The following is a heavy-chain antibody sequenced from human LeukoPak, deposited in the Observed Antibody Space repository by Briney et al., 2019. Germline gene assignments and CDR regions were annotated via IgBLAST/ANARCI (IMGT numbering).Heavy chain of an antibody. CDR2: IYYTGST. D-gene: IGHD7-27*01. V-gene: IGHV4-59*02. CDR3: ASRKLGNDY. Sequence: PSETLSLTCTVSGGSVSDYYWSWIRQSPGKGLEWIGYIYYTGSTTYNPSLKSRVTISADTSKNQFSLKLSSVTAADTAVYYCASRKLGNDYWGQGTLVTVSS. J-gene: IGHJ4*02. CDR1: GGSVSDYY.